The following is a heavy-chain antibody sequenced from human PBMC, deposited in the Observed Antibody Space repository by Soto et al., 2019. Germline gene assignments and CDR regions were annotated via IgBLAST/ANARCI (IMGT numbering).Heavy chain of an antibody. CDR1: GYTFTSYG. Sequence: QVQLVQSGAEVKKPGASVKVSCKASGYTFTSYGISWVRKAPGQGLEWMGWISAYTGNTNYAQKLQGRVTMTTDTSTSTAYMELRSLRSDDTAVYYCARDHPLGIAAAGQPNLDYWGQGTLVTVSS. CDR2: ISAYTGNT. CDR3: ARDHPLGIAAAGQPNLDY. V-gene: IGHV1-18*01. J-gene: IGHJ4*02. D-gene: IGHD6-13*01.